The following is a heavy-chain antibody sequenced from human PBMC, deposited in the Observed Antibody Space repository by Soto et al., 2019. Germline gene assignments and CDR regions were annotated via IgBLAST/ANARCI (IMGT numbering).Heavy chain of an antibody. D-gene: IGHD3-3*01. Sequence: QVQLVQSGAEVKKPGSSVKVSCKASGGTFSSYAISWVRQAPGQGLEWMGGIIPIFGTANYAQKFQGRVTITADESTRTAYMELRSLRSEDTAVDYCAREVPDYDFWSGYYKPYYFDSWGQGTLVTVSS. CDR3: AREVPDYDFWSGYYKPYYFDS. CDR1: GGTFSSYA. CDR2: IIPIFGTA. V-gene: IGHV1-69*01. J-gene: IGHJ4*02.